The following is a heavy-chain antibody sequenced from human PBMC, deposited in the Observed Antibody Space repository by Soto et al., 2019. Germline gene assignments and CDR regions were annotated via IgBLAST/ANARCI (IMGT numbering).Heavy chain of an antibody. CDR3: ARYHYGSGDNWFDP. J-gene: IGHJ5*02. V-gene: IGHV4-31*03. CDR1: GGSISSGGYY. Sequence: QVQLQESGPGLVKPSQTLSLTCTVSGGSISSGGYYWSWIRQHPGKGLEWIGYIYYSGSTYYNPSLKSRVTISVDTSKNQFSLKLSSVTAADTAVYYWARYHYGSGDNWFDPWGQGTLVTVSS. CDR2: IYYSGST. D-gene: IGHD3-10*01.